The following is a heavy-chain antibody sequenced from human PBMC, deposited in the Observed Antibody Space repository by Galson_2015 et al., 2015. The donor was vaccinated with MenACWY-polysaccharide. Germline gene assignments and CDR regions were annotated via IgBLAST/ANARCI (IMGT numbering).Heavy chain of an antibody. CDR3: AHSPWVRGVTFSYFDY. CDR1: GFSLSTGGVG. CDR2: IYWDDDK. J-gene: IGHJ4*02. V-gene: IGHV2-5*02. D-gene: IGHD3-10*01. Sequence: PALVKPTQTLTLTCTFSGFSLSTGGVGVGWIRQPPGKALEWLALIYWDDDKRYSPSLKSRLTITKDTSKNQVVLTMTNMDPVDTATYYCAHSPWVRGVTFSYFDYWGQGTLVTVSS.